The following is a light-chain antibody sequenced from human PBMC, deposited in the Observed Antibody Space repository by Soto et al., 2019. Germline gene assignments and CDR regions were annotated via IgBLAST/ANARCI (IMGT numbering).Light chain of an antibody. CDR1: QDISNY. V-gene: IGKV1-33*01. CDR3: QQYDNLPPKLT. J-gene: IGKJ4*01. CDR2: DAS. Sequence: DIQMTQSPSSLSASVGDRVTITCQASQDISNYLNWYQQKPGKAPKLLIYDASNLETGVPSRFXGSGSGTDFTFTISSLQPEDIATYYCQQYDNLPPKLTFGGGTKVEIK.